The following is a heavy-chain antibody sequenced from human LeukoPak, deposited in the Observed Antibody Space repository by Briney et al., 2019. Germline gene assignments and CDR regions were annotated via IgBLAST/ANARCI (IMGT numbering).Heavy chain of an antibody. V-gene: IGHV4-4*07. CDR2: IHPSGTT. J-gene: IGHJ4*02. CDR3: ARGTEVPGGRSWDF. Sequence: SETLSLTCTVSGGSISSYYWTWIRQPAGKGLEWIGRIHPSGTTNHNPSLKSRVTMSLDMSNNQFSLKVRSVTAADTAVYYCARGTEVPGGRSWDFWGQGTLVTVSS. D-gene: IGHD6-19*01. CDR1: GGSISSYY.